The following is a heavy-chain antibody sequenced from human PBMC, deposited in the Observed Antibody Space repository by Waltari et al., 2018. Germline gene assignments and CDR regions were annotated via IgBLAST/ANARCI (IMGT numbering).Heavy chain of an antibody. CDR2: IIPILGIA. J-gene: IGHJ2*01. Sequence: QVQLVQSGAGVRKPGSSVKVSCKASGGTFSSYTISWLRLAPGQGLEWVGRIIPILGIANYAQKFQGRVTITADKSTSTAYMELSSLRSEDTAVYYCARAGVATIDWYFDLWGRGTLVTVSS. CDR3: ARAGVATIDWYFDL. CDR1: GGTFSSYT. D-gene: IGHD5-12*01. V-gene: IGHV1-69*02.